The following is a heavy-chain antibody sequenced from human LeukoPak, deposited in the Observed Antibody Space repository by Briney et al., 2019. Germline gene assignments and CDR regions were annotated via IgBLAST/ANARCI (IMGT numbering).Heavy chain of an antibody. Sequence: PGRSLRLSCAVSGFTFDDYAMHWVRQAPGKGLEWVSGISWNSGSIGYADSVKGRFTISRDNAKTSLYLQVNSLRAEDTAVYYCARDILTGSQSRFQHWGQGTLVTVSS. CDR1: GFTFDDYA. CDR2: ISWNSGSI. D-gene: IGHD3-9*01. V-gene: IGHV3-9*01. J-gene: IGHJ1*01. CDR3: ARDILTGSQSRFQH.